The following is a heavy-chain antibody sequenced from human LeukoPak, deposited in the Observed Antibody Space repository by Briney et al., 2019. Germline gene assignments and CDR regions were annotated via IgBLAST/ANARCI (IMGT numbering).Heavy chain of an antibody. Sequence: SETLSLTCAVYGGSFSGYYWSWIRQPPGKGLEWIGSIYYSGSTYYNPSLKSRVTISVDTSKNQFSLKLSSVTAADTAVYYCARLGQGFDYWGQGTLVTVSS. CDR1: GGSFSGYY. CDR2: IYYSGST. D-gene: IGHD3/OR15-3a*01. J-gene: IGHJ4*02. V-gene: IGHV4-34*01. CDR3: ARLGQGFDY.